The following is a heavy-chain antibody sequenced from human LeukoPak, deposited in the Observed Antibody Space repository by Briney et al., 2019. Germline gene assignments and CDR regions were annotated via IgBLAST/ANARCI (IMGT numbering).Heavy chain of an antibody. CDR1: GFTFSRYW. D-gene: IGHD3-10*02. CDR3: AKTYAYVALDY. J-gene: IGHJ4*02. CDR2: ISADGSVT. Sequence: PGGSLRLSCADSGFTFSRYWMHWVRQTPGKGLVWVSCISADGSVTRYADSVKGRFTISRDNSKNALYLQMNSLRAEDTAVYYCAKTYAYVALDYWGQGTLVTVSS. V-gene: IGHV3-74*01.